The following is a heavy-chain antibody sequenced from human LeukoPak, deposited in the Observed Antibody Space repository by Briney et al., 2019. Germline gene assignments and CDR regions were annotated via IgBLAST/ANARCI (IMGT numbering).Heavy chain of an antibody. J-gene: IGHJ4*02. Sequence: ASVKVSCKASGYTFTGYYMHWVRQAPGQGLEWMGRINPNSGGTNYAQKFQGRVTMTRDTSISTAYMELSRLRSGDTAVYYCARESYDSSGYFSPLVDYWGQGTLVTVSS. V-gene: IGHV1-2*06. CDR3: ARESYDSSGYFSPLVDY. CDR1: GYTFTGYY. D-gene: IGHD3-22*01. CDR2: INPNSGGT.